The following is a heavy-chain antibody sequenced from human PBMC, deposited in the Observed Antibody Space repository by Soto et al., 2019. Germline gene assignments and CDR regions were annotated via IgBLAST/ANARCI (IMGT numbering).Heavy chain of an antibody. CDR1: GYSFTSYW. J-gene: IGHJ6*02. D-gene: IGHD6-19*01. Sequence: GESLKISCKGSGYSFTSYWIGWVRQMPGKGLQWMGRIDPSDSYTNYSPSFQGHVTISVDKSINTAYLQWSSLKASDTAMYYCARHIAVHQYYSGMDVWGQGTTVTVSS. CDR2: IDPSDSYT. CDR3: ARHIAVHQYYSGMDV. V-gene: IGHV5-10-1*01.